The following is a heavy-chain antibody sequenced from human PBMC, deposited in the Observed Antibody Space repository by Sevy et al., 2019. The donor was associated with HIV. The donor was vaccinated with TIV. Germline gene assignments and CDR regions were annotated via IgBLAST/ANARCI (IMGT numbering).Heavy chain of an antibody. V-gene: IGHV3-15*01. CDR3: TTDWGDSGEDTAVTYFYYGMDV. Sequence: GGSLRLSCAASGFTFSNAWMSWVRQAPGKGLEWVGRIKSKTDGGTTDYAAPVKGRFTISRDDSKNTLYLQMNSLKTEDTAVYYCTTDWGDSGEDTAVTYFYYGMDVWGQGTTVTVS. J-gene: IGHJ6*02. D-gene: IGHD5-18*01. CDR2: IKSKTDGGTT. CDR1: GFTFSNAW.